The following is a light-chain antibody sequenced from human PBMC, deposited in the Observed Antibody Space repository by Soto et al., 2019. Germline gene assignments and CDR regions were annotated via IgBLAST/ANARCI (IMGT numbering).Light chain of an antibody. Sequence: DFQMTQSPSSLSASVEDRVTITCRASQGIGNYLAWYQQKPGKVPNLLIYAASILQSGISSRFSGSGSGTDFTLTISSLQPEDVATYYSQKSDSVPKTFGQGTKVEIK. CDR1: QGIGNY. J-gene: IGKJ1*01. V-gene: IGKV1-27*01. CDR3: QKSDSVPKT. CDR2: AAS.